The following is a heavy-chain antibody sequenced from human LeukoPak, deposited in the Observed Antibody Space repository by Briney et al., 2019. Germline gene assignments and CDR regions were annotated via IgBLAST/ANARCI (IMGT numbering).Heavy chain of an antibody. CDR1: GGSISSYY. CDR2: IYYSGST. V-gene: IGHV4-59*08. J-gene: IGHJ4*02. D-gene: IGHD1-26*01. CDR3: ASTLRSGSYYPFDY. Sequence: SETLSLTCTVSGGSISSYYWSWIRQPPGKGLEWIGYIYYSGSTNYNPSLKSRVTISVDTSKNQFSLKLSSVTAADTAVYYCASTLRSGSYYPFDYWGQGTLVTVSS.